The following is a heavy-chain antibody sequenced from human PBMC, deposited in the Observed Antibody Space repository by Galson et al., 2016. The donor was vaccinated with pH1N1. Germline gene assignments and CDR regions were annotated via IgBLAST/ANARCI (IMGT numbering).Heavy chain of an antibody. Sequence: SLRLSCAASGFTFSSYGMHWVRQAPGKGLEWVASISSSGTNKYYADSVKGRFTVSRDNSKHTLYLQMNSLRADDTAIYNCVRVGTRGFYPPSPTYFDYWGQGTLVTVSS. CDR3: VRVGTRGFYPPSPTYFDY. J-gene: IGHJ4*02. CDR2: ISSSGTNK. CDR1: GFTFSSYG. V-gene: IGHV3-30*03. D-gene: IGHD5-12*01.